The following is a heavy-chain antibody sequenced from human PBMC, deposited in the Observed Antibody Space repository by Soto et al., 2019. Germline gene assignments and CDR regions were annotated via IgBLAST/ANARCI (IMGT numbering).Heavy chain of an antibody. CDR1: GDSVSSNSSA. V-gene: IGHV6-1*01. Sequence: SQTLSLTCSISGDSVSSNSSAWNLIRQSPSRGLEWLGRTYYRSKWYNDYAVSVKSRITINPDTSKNQFSLQLNSVTPEDTAVYYCAIDHITGTTSSPDAFDIWGQGTMVTVSS. D-gene: IGHD1-7*01. J-gene: IGHJ3*02. CDR3: AIDHITGTTSSPDAFDI. CDR2: TYYRSKWYN.